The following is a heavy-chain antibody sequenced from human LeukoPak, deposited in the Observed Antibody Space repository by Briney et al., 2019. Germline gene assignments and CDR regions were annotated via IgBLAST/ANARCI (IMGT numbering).Heavy chain of an antibody. CDR3: AREYSSGWYYYDY. V-gene: IGHV3-33*01. Sequence: GRSLRLSCAASGFTFSSYGMHWVRQAPGKGLEWVAVIWYDGSNKYYADSVKGRFTISRDNSKNTLYLQINSLRAEDTAVYYCAREYSSGWYYYDYWGQGTLVTVSS. J-gene: IGHJ4*02. CDR1: GFTFSSYG. CDR2: IWYDGSNK. D-gene: IGHD6-19*01.